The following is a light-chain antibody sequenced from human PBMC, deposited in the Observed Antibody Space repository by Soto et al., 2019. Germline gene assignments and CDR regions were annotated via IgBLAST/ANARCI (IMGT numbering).Light chain of an antibody. J-gene: IGKJ1*01. V-gene: IGKV1-5*03. CDR1: QSISSW. Sequence: DIPMTQSPSTLSSSLVYIVNIPFLASQSISSWLAWYQQKPGKAPKLLIYKASTLKSGVPSRFSGSGSGTEFTLTISSLQPDDFATYYCQHYNSYSEAFGQGTKVDIK. CDR2: KAS. CDR3: QHYNSYSEA.